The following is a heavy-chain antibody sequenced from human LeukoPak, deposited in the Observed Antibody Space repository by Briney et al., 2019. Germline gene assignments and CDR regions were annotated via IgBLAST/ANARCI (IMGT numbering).Heavy chain of an antibody. D-gene: IGHD5-24*01. CDR3: ASLRWLQSTIPDY. CDR1: GGSFSGYY. Sequence: PSETLSLTCAVYGGSFSGYYWSWIRQPPGKGLEWIGEINHSGSTNYNPSLKSRVTISVDTSKNQFSLKLSSVTAADTAVYYCASLRWLQSTIPDYWGQGTLVTVSS. J-gene: IGHJ4*02. V-gene: IGHV4-34*01. CDR2: INHSGST.